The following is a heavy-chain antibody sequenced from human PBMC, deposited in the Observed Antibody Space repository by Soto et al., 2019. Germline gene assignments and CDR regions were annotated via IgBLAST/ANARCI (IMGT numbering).Heavy chain of an antibody. CDR2: TSYDGSDG. CDR3: ATGHRGLTGTTVVVTVPGGIDP. Sequence: QVQLVESGGGVVQPGGSLRLSCAASGFTFGVYNMQWVRQAPGKGPECVAVTSYDGSDGYYSDSVRGRFTISRDNSNNMLYLEMNSLRPEDTAVYYCATGHRGLTGTTVVVTVPGGIDPWGQGALVTVSS. J-gene: IGHJ5*02. CDR1: GFTFGVYN. D-gene: IGHD2-21*02. V-gene: IGHV3-30*03.